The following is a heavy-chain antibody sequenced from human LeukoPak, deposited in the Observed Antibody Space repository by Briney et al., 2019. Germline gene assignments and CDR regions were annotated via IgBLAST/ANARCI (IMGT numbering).Heavy chain of an antibody. CDR1: GGSISSSGYY. D-gene: IGHD1-26*01. CDR2: IYYSVST. J-gene: IGHJ5*02. CDR3: ARHEYSGSYYGLSWFDP. Sequence: SETLSLTCTVSGGSISSSGYYWGWIRQPPGKGLEWIASIYYSVSTYYNPSLKSRVTISVDTSKNQLSLKLSSLTAADTAVYYCARHEYSGSYYGLSWFDPWGQGTLVTVSS. V-gene: IGHV4-39*01.